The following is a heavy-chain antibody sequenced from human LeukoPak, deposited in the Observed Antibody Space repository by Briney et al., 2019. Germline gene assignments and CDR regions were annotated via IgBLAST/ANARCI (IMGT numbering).Heavy chain of an antibody. V-gene: IGHV3-49*03. D-gene: IGHD6-19*01. CDR2: ISGGTT. Sequence: GGSLRLSCTASGFTLGDYLMSWFRQAPGKGLEWIGFISGGTTEYAASVKRRFTISRDHSTSIAHLQMNSLTTEDTAVYYCYMRSGWLSVYWGQGTLVTVSS. CDR3: YMRSGWLSVY. CDR1: GFTLGDYL. J-gene: IGHJ4*02.